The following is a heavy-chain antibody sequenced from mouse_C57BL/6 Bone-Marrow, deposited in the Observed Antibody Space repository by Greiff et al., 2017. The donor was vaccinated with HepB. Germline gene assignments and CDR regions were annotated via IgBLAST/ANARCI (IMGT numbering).Heavy chain of an antibody. CDR3: ARQDLFAY. J-gene: IGHJ3*01. CDR1: GFTFSSYT. Sequence: EVQLVESGGGLVKPGGSLKLSCAASGFTFSSYTMSWVRQTPEKRLEWVATISGGGGNTYYPDSVKGRFTISRDNAKNTLYLQMSSLRSEDTALYYCARQDLFAYWGQGTLVTVSA. CDR2: ISGGGGNT. V-gene: IGHV5-9*01.